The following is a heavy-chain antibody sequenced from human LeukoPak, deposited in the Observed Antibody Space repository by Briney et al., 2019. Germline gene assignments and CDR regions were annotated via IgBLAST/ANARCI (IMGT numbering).Heavy chain of an antibody. V-gene: IGHV4-30-4*07. CDR3: ARSGGFYDRSGYYYGVRADY. Sequence: PSETLSLTCAVSGGSISSGGYSWSWIRQPPGKGLEWIGYIYYSGSTYYTPSLKSRVTISVDTSKNQFSLKLSSVTAADTAVYYCARSGGFYDRSGYYYGVRADYWGQGILVTVSS. CDR1: GGSISSGGYS. CDR2: IYYSGST. D-gene: IGHD3-22*01. J-gene: IGHJ4*02.